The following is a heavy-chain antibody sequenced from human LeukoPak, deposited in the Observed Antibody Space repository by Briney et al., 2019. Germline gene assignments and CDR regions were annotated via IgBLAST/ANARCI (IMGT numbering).Heavy chain of an antibody. D-gene: IGHD2-2*01. CDR2: INHSGST. CDR3: ARGQIVVVPAATGPVYYGMDV. CDR1: GGSFSGYY. J-gene: IGHJ6*02. Sequence: SETLSLTCAVYGGSFSGYYWSWIRQPPGKGLEWIGEINHSGSTNYNPSLKSRVTISVDTSKNQFSLKLSSVTAADTAVYYCARGQIVVVPAATGPVYYGMDVWGQGTTVTVSS. V-gene: IGHV4-34*01.